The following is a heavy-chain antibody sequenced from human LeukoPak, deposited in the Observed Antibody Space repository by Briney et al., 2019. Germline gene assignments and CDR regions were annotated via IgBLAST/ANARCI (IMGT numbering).Heavy chain of an antibody. D-gene: IGHD3-16*01. V-gene: IGHV3-64D*06. CDR2: ISTSGGST. CDR1: GFTFSRYA. CDR3: VGGFY. Sequence: GGSLRLSCSASGFTFSRYAMLWVRQAPREGLEYVSAISTSGGSTYYADSVKGRFTISRDNSKNTLYLQMSSLRDEDTAVYYCVGGFYWGQGTLVTVSS. J-gene: IGHJ4*02.